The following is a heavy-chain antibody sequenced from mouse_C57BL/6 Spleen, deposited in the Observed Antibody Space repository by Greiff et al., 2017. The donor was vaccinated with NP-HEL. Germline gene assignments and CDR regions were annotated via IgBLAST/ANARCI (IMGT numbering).Heavy chain of an antibody. J-gene: IGHJ1*03. CDR2: INYDGSST. V-gene: IGHV5-16*01. D-gene: IGHD2-3*01. Sequence: DVHLVESEGGLVQPGSSMKLSCTASGFTFSDYYMAWVRQVPEKGLEWVANINYDGSSTYYLDSLKSRFIISRDNAKNILYLQMSSLKSEDTATYYCAREPSDGYYLYFDVWGTGTTVTVSS. CDR3: AREPSDGYYLYFDV. CDR1: GFTFSDYY.